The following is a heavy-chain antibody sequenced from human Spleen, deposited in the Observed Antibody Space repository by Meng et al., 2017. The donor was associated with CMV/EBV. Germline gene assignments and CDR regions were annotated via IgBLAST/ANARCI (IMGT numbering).Heavy chain of an antibody. J-gene: IGHJ4*02. CDR1: GYTFTGYY. V-gene: IGHV1-2*02. CDR3: ARMGGYCSGGSCYVHY. Sequence: ASVKGSCKSSGYTFTGYYMHWVRQAPGQGLEWMGWINPNSGGTSYAQKFQGRVTMTRDTSISTVYMELSRLRSDDTAVYYCARMGGYCSGGSCYVHYWGQGTLVTVSS. D-gene: IGHD2-15*01. CDR2: INPNSGGT.